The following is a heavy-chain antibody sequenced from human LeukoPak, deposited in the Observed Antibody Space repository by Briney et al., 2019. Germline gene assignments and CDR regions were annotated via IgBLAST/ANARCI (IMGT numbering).Heavy chain of an antibody. CDR2: MSGASGNT. CDR3: AKDLYSSSWFSTGDY. V-gene: IGHV3-23*01. J-gene: IGHJ4*02. D-gene: IGHD6-13*01. Sequence: GGSLRLSCAASGFTFSNYAMTWVRQVPGKGLEWVSGMSGASGNTYYADSVKGRFTISRDNSKNTLYLQMNSLRAEDTAVYYCAKDLYSSSWFSTGDYWGQGTLVTVSS. CDR1: GFTFSNYA.